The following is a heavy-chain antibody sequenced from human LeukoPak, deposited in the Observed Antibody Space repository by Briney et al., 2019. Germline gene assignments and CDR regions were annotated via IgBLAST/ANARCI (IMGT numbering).Heavy chain of an antibody. CDR3: AREVGSSSGFGFYNWFDP. Sequence: SGTLSLTCAVSGGSISSSNWWSWVRQPPGKGLEWIGEIYHSGSTNYNPSLKSRVTISVDKSKNQFSLKLSSVTAADTAMYYCAREVGSSSGFGFYNWFDPWGQGTLVTVSS. J-gene: IGHJ5*02. CDR2: IYHSGST. V-gene: IGHV4-4*02. CDR1: GGSISSSNW. D-gene: IGHD6-6*01.